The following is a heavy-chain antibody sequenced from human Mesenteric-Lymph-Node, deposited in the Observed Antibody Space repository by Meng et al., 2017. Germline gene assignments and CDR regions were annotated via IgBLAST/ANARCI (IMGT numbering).Heavy chain of an antibody. CDR3: ASLMTTYSY. Sequence: GRRQESGPGLGRPPGALSLSCVVSGGPIRSTNCWSWVRQPPGKGLEWLGEIFHTGSTSYSPSLKSRLIMSVDTSKNQLSLNLTSVTAADTAVYYCASLMTTYSYWGQGTLVTVSS. CDR2: IFHTGST. D-gene: IGHD4-11*01. J-gene: IGHJ4*02. CDR1: GGPIRSTNC. V-gene: IGHV4-4*03.